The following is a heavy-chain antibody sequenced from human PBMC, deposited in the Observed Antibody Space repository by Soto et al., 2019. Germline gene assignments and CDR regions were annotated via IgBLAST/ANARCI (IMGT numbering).Heavy chain of an antibody. CDR1: VCSINSYTNY. CDR2: IYYSGTT. V-gene: IGHV4-30-4*01. CDR3: VREIVDSFDSSGYPDH. J-gene: IGHJ4*02. D-gene: IGHD3-22*01. Sequence: SETLSLTFSVSVCSINSYTNYWSWLRQTPSRGLEWIGYIYYSGTTYYNPSLKSRVTISIDTSKNQFSLSLTSVVAADTAVYYCVREIVDSFDSSGYPDHWGQGTLVTVSS.